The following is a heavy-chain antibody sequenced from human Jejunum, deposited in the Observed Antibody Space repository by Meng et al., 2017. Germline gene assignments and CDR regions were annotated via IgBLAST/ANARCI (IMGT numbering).Heavy chain of an antibody. J-gene: IGHJ4*02. CDR2: VYYSGHT. CDR3: ARDSMGSLDY. CDR1: GDSFGCDNYY. V-gene: IGHV4-61*01. D-gene: IGHD1-26*01. Sequence: VRLRVSAPGLVGLSGTLSLTCPVSGDSFGCDNYYWSWIRQPPGQGLEWIGYVYYSGHTDYNPSLKRRVTISLDTSRNLFSLSLTSVTAADTAVYYCARDSMGSLDYWGQGILVTVSS.